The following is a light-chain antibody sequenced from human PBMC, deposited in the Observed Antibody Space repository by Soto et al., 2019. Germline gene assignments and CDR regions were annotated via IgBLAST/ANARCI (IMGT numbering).Light chain of an antibody. V-gene: IGKV3-15*01. J-gene: IGKJ1*01. Sequence: EIVMTQSPATLSLSPGERATLSCRASQSVSSNLAWYQQKPGQAPRRLIYGASTRATGIPARFSGSGSGTEFTLPISSRPSEDFAVYYCQKYNNWPPRAWTFGQGTKVEIK. CDR2: GAS. CDR1: QSVSSN. CDR3: QKYNNWPPRAWT.